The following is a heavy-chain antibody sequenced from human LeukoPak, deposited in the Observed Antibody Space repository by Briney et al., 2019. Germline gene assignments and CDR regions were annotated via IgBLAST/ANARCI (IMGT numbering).Heavy chain of an antibody. CDR2: IYHSGST. CDR1: GGSISSGGYS. Sequence: SETQSLTCAVSGGSISSGGYSWSWIRQPPGKGLEWIGYIYHSGSTYYNPSLKSRVTISVDRSKNQFSLKLSSVTAADTAVYYCARASMEMATAFDYWGQGTLVTVSS. J-gene: IGHJ4*02. CDR3: ARASMEMATAFDY. V-gene: IGHV4-30-2*01. D-gene: IGHD5-24*01.